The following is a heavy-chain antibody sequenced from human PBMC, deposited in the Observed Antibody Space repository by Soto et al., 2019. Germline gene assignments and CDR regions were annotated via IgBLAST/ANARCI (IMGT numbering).Heavy chain of an antibody. V-gene: IGHV1-46*01. D-gene: IGHD5-18*01. J-gene: IGHJ4*02. CDR3: ARDLPDTAMYLIDY. CDR1: GYTFTSYY. Sequence: ASVKVSCKASGYTFTSYYIHWVRQPPGQGLEWMGIINPSGGSTSYAQKLQGRLTMTRDTSTSTVYMELSSVRSEDTGVYYCARDLPDTAMYLIDYWGQGTLVTVSS. CDR2: INPSGGST.